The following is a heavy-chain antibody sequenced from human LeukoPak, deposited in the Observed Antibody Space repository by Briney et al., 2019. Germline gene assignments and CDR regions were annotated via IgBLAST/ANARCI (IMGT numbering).Heavy chain of an antibody. V-gene: IGHV4-59*01. J-gene: IGHJ5*02. Sequence: SETLSLTCTVSGGSISSYYWSWIRQPPGKGLEWIGYIYYSGSTNYNPSLKSRVTISVDTSKNQFSLKLSSVTAADTAVYYCARFYGLEENNWFDPWGQGTLVTVSS. CDR2: IYYSGST. D-gene: IGHD3-10*01. CDR3: ARFYGLEENNWFDP. CDR1: GGSISSYY.